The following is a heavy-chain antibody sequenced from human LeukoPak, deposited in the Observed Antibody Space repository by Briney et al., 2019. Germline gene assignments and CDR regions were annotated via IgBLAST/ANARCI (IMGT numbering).Heavy chain of an antibody. CDR2: ISGSGGST. Sequence: GETLRLSCAASGFTFSSYGMSWVRQAPGKGLEWVSAISGSGGSTYHADSVRGRFTISRDSSKNTLYLQMNSLRAEDAAVYYCAKAPVTSCRGAYCYPFDYWGQGTLVTVSS. J-gene: IGHJ4*02. V-gene: IGHV3-23*01. CDR3: AKAPVTSCRGAYCYPFDY. D-gene: IGHD2-21*01. CDR1: GFTFSSYG.